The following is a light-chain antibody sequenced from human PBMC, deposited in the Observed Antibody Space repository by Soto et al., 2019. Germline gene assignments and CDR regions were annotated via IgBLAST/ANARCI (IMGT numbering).Light chain of an antibody. CDR2: EDT. CDR1: TTDIGNYNL. V-gene: IGLV2-23*01. Sequence: QSALTQPASVSGSPGKSITISCTGTTTDIGNYNLVSWYQRHHDKAPKLIIYEDTKRPSGISNRFSAAKSGTTASLTISGLQADDEADYHCSSFAGSGTLFVFGGGTQLTVL. CDR3: SSFAGSGTLFV. J-gene: IGLJ2*01.